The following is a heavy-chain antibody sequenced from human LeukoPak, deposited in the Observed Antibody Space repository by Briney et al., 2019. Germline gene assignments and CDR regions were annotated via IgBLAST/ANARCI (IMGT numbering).Heavy chain of an antibody. D-gene: IGHD6-19*01. CDR2: ISGSGVTT. CDR3: ATSSGWSSDY. Sequence: GGSLRLSCAASGFTFRINVVSWVRQAPGKGLESVSSISGSGVTTYYAASVKGRFTISRDNSRNTLYLQMNSLRAGDSAVYYCATSSGWSSDYWGQGTLVTVSS. J-gene: IGHJ4*02. CDR1: GFTFRINV. V-gene: IGHV3-23*01.